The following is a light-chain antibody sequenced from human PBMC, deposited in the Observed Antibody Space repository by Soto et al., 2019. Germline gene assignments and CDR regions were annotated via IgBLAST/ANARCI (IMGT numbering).Light chain of an antibody. CDR2: DAS. V-gene: IGKV1-33*01. J-gene: IGKJ4*01. Sequence: DLPMTQSPSSLSASVGDRVSITCQASQDISHYLNWYQQKPGKAPTLLIYDASNLETGVPSRFSGGGSGTDFTFTISSLQPEDIATYYCQQYDNLPFTFGGGTKVEIK. CDR3: QQYDNLPFT. CDR1: QDISHY.